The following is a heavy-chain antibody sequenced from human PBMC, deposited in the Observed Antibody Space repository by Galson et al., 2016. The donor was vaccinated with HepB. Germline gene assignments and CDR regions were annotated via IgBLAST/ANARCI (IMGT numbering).Heavy chain of an antibody. Sequence: LSLTCTVSGGPISSYYWSWIRQPPGKGLEWIGYIYYSGSTNYNPSLKSRVTISVDTSKNQFSLKLSSVTAADTAVYYCARTGVVVAATRGGWFDPWGQGTLVTVAS. CDR1: GGPISSYY. CDR2: IYYSGST. CDR3: ARTGVVVAATRGGWFDP. V-gene: IGHV4-59*01. J-gene: IGHJ5*02. D-gene: IGHD2-15*01.